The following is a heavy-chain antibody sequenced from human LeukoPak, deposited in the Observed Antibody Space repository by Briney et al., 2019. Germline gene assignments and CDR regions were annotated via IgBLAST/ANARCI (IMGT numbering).Heavy chain of an antibody. CDR1: GFTFSTYA. D-gene: IGHD2/OR15-2a*01. V-gene: IGHV3-23*01. Sequence: PGGSLRLSCAASGFTFSTYAMNWVRQAPGKGLEWVSAIVGNGGGIHYADSVKGRFTISRDNAKNTLYLQMNSLRAEDSAVYYCAKDRIPDGKYSIDFWGQGTPVTVSS. J-gene: IGHJ4*02. CDR3: AKDRIPDGKYSIDF. CDR2: IVGNGGGI.